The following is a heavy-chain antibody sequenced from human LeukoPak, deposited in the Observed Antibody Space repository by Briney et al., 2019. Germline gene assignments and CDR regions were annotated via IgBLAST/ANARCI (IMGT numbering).Heavy chain of an antibody. Sequence: GGSLRLSCAASGFTFSSYLMSWVRQAPGKGLEWVANIKHDGSEKYYVDSVKGRFTISRDNAKNSLYLQMNSLRVEDTAVYYCARRVAFGEYFEYWGQGTLVTVSS. V-gene: IGHV3-7*03. CDR1: GFTFSSYL. J-gene: IGHJ4*02. CDR2: IKHDGSEK. CDR3: ARRVAFGEYFEY. D-gene: IGHD3-10*01.